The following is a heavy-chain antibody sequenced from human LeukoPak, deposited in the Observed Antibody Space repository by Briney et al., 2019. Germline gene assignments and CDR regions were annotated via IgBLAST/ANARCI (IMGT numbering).Heavy chain of an antibody. CDR1: GFTLGDYA. J-gene: IGHJ4*02. D-gene: IGHD3-22*01. Sequence: GGSLRLSCEASGFTLGDYAMHWVRQAPGKGLEWVSGMSWYSSDTGYADSVKGRFTISRDNAKNSLYLQMNSLRAEDTAVYYCARGYYDSSGYSSFDYWGQGTLVTVSS. CDR2: MSWYSSDT. CDR3: ARGYYDSSGYSSFDY. V-gene: IGHV3-9*01.